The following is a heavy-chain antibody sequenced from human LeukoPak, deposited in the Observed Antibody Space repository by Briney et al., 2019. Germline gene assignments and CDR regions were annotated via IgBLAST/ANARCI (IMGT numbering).Heavy chain of an antibody. CDR1: GFTFGDYA. Sequence: SLRLSCSASGFTFGDYAMSWVRPAPGKGLEWVSFIRSKAYGGTTEYAASVKGRFAISRDDSKNIAYLQMTSLKTEDTAVYYCSKHDDSDYLSGLWGQGTLVTVSS. J-gene: IGHJ4*02. CDR3: SKHDDSDYLSGL. V-gene: IGHV3-49*04. CDR2: IRSKAYGGTT. D-gene: IGHD4-11*01.